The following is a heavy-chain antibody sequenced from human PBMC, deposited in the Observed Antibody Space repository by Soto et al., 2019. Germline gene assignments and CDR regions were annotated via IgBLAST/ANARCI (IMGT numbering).Heavy chain of an antibody. D-gene: IGHD3-16*01. Sequence: QVQLVQSGAEVKNPGASVKVSCKASGYTFTRYGIVWARQAPGQGLEWMGWINTYNGNTNYAQNVQGRVTLTTDTPTSTAYMELRSLRSNDTAIYYCAMVDVYVTPSPQDVWGQGTTVIVSS. CDR1: GYTFTRYG. V-gene: IGHV1-18*01. J-gene: IGHJ6*02. CDR3: AMVDVYVTPSPQDV. CDR2: INTYNGNT.